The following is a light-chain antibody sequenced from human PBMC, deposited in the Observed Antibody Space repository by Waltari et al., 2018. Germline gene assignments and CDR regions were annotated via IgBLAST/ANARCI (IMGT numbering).Light chain of an antibody. CDR3: SSYTSSSPPVV. V-gene: IGLV2-14*01. J-gene: IGLJ2*01. CDR1: SSDVGGYNY. CDR2: DVS. Sequence: QSALTQPASVSGSPGQSITISCTGTSSDVGGYNYVSWYQQHPGKAPKLMIYDVSKRPSGVSNRFSGSKSGNTASLTSSGLQAEDEADYYCSSYTSSSPPVVFGGGTKLTVL.